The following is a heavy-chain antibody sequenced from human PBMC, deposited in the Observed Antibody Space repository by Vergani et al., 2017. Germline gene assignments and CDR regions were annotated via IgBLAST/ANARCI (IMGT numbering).Heavy chain of an antibody. D-gene: IGHD3-3*01. J-gene: IGHJ6*02. CDR1: GFTFSSYS. V-gene: IGHV3-48*01. Sequence: EVQLVESGGGLVQPGGSLRLSCAASGFTFSSYSMNWVRQAPGKGLEWVSYISSSSSTIYYADSVKGRFTISRDNAKNSLYLRMNSLRAEDTAVYYCARDRITIFGGNYYYYGMDVWGHGTTVTVSS. CDR2: ISSSSSTI. CDR3: ARDRITIFGGNYYYYGMDV.